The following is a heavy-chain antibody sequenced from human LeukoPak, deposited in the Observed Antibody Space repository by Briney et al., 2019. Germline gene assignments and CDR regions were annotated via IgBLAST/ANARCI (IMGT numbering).Heavy chain of an antibody. CDR3: VREAYDDFWSGSWRYYYYMDV. Sequence: GGSLRLSCAASGFTFSTYWMSWVRQAPGKGLEWVANIKKDGSEKFYVDSVKGRFTISRDNAKNSLYLQMSSLRAEDTAVYYCVREAYDDFWSGSWRYYYYMDVWGKGITVTVSS. CDR1: GFTFSTYW. J-gene: IGHJ6*03. V-gene: IGHV3-7*01. CDR2: IKKDGSEK. D-gene: IGHD3-3*01.